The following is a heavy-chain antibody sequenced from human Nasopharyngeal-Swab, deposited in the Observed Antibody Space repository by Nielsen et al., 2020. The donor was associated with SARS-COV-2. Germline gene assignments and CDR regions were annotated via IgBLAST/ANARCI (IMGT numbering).Heavy chain of an antibody. CDR3: ARADIVVVPAAPIYYMDV. J-gene: IGHJ6*03. CDR2: INHSGST. Sequence: RQAPGKGLEWIGEINHSGSTNYNPSLKSRVTISVDMSKNQFSLKLSSVTAADTAVYYCARADIVVVPAAPIYYMDVWGKGTTVTVSS. V-gene: IGHV4-34*01. D-gene: IGHD2-2*01.